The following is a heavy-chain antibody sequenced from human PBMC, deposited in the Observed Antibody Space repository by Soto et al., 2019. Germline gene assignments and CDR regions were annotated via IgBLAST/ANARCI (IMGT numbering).Heavy chain of an antibody. V-gene: IGHV3-23*01. Sequence: GGSLRLSCTASGFPFSHYAMNWVRQGPGTRLEWVADISGSDDSARYADSVRGRFTISRDNSRDTLYLQMNSLRVDDTAVYYCGKERRGSGWSVCNFWGQGALATVSS. D-gene: IGHD6-19*01. CDR2: ISGSDDSA. J-gene: IGHJ1*01. CDR3: GKERRGSGWSVCNF. CDR1: GFPFSHYA.